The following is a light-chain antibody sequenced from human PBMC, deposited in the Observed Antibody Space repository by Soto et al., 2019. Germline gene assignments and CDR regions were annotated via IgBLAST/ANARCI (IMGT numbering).Light chain of an antibody. CDR2: GAS. J-gene: IGKJ4*01. V-gene: IGKV3-20*01. CDR1: QSVSSSY. CDR3: QQYGSSPLLT. Sequence: EIVLTQSPGTLSLSPGERATLSCRASQSVSSSYLAWYQQKPGQAPRLLIYGASSRATGIPDRFSGSGSGTDFTLTIIRLEPEDFAVYYCQQYGSSPLLTFGGGTKAEIK.